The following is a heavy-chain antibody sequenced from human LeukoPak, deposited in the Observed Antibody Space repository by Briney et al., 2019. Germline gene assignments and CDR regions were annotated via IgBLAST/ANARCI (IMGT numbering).Heavy chain of an antibody. J-gene: IGHJ4*02. Sequence: GGSLRLSCAASGFSFSSYGMHWVRQAPGKGLEWVAVIWYDGNYKYFADSVKGRFTISRDNPKNTLYLQMNSLRAEDTAVYYCAKKSGSGSYPLVFDYWGQGTLVTVSS. V-gene: IGHV3-33*06. CDR3: AKKSGSGSYPLVFDY. CDR1: GFSFSSYG. CDR2: IWYDGNYK. D-gene: IGHD3-10*01.